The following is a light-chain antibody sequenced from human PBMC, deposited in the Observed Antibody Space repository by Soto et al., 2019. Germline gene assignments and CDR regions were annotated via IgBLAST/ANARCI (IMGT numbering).Light chain of an antibody. CDR2: DVS. V-gene: IGLV2-14*01. CDR3: SSYTFSSARV. CDR1: SSDIGGYNY. J-gene: IGLJ1*01. Sequence: QSALTQPASVSGSPGQSITISCTGSSSDIGGYNYVSWYQQHPGKVPKLMIFDVSNRPSGVSNRFSGSKSGNTASLTISGLQAEDEADYYCSSYTFSSARVFGTGTKVTVL.